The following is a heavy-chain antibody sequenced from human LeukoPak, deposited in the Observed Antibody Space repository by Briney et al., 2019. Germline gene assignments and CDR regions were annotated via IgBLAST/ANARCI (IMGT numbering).Heavy chain of an antibody. J-gene: IGHJ4*02. V-gene: IGHV4-38-2*02. D-gene: IGHD2-2*01. CDR2: IYHSGST. CDR1: GYSISSGYY. Sequence: SETLSLTCTVSGYSISSGYYWGWIRQPPGKGLEWIGSIYHSGSTYYNPSLKSRVTISVDTSKNQFSLKLSSVTAADTAVYYCASFSDVGVVPAGRFDYWGQGTLVTVSS. CDR3: ASFSDVGVVPAGRFDY.